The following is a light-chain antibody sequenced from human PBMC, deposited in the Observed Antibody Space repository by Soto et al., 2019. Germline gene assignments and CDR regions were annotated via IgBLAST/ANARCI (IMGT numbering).Light chain of an antibody. CDR2: GAS. V-gene: IGKV3-20*01. CDR3: QQYGSSPRT. CDR1: QSVSSGY. Sequence: EIVLTQSPGTLSLSPGERATLSCRASQSVSSGYFAWYQQKLGQAPRLLIYGASSRATGIPDRFSGSGSGTDFTLTISRLEPEDFAVYYCQQYGSSPRTFGQGTKVEIK. J-gene: IGKJ1*01.